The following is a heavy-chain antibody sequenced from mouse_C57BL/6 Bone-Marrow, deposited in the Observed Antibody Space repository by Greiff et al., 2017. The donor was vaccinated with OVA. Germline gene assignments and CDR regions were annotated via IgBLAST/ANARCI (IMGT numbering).Heavy chain of an antibody. D-gene: IGHD4-1*02. CDR1: GYTFTSYW. J-gene: IGHJ4*01. CDR3: ANWYYARDY. CDR2: IHPNSGST. Sequence: VQLQQPGAELVKPGASVKLSCKASGYTFTSYWMHWVKQRPGQGLEWIGMIHPNSGSTNYNEKLKSKATLTVDKSSSTAYMQLSSLTAEDSAVYYCANWYYARDYWGQGTSVTVSS. V-gene: IGHV1-64*01.